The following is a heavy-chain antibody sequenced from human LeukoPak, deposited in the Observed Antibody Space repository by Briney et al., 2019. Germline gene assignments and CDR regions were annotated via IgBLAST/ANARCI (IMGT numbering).Heavy chain of an antibody. CDR2: ISWNSGSI. J-gene: IGHJ4*02. CDR3: AKVSRRYNWNDGIDY. D-gene: IGHD1-1*01. Sequence: GGSLRLSCAASGFTFDDYAMHWVRQAPGKGLEWVSGISWNSGSIGYADSVKGRFTISRDNAKNSLYLQMNSLRAEDMALYYCAKVSRRYNWNDGIDYWGQGTLVTVSS. CDR1: GFTFDDYA. V-gene: IGHV3-9*03.